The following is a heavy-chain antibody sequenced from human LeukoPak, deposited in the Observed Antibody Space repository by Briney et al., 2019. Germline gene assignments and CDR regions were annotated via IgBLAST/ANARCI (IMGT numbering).Heavy chain of an antibody. V-gene: IGHV1-46*01. CDR3: ATDHHSSSWYEVSDY. J-gene: IGHJ4*02. Sequence: ASVKVSCKASGYTFTSYYMHWVRQAPGQGLEWMGIINPSGGSTSYAQKFQGRVTMTRDMSTSTVYMELSSLRSEDTVVYYCATDHHSSSWYEVSDYWGQGTLVTVSS. D-gene: IGHD6-13*01. CDR2: INPSGGST. CDR1: GYTFTSYY.